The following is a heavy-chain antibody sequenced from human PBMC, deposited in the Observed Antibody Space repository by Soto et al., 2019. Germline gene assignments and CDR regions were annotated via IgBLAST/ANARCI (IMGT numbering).Heavy chain of an antibody. J-gene: IGHJ4*02. CDR2: ISWNSGSI. CDR1: GFTFDGYA. Sequence: GGSLRLSCAASGFTFDGYAMHWVRQAPGKGLEWGSGISWNSGSIGYADSVKGRFTISRDNAKNSLYLQMNSLRAEDTALYYCAKDSGGGTSPDYWGQGTLVTVSS. D-gene: IGHD3-16*01. V-gene: IGHV3-9*01. CDR3: AKDSGGGTSPDY.